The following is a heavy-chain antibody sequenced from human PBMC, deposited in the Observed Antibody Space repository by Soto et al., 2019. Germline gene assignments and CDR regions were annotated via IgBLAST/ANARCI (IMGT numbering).Heavy chain of an antibody. D-gene: IGHD3-3*01. CDR3: AKTGRSSLIITIFGVVMV. Sequence: PGGSLRLSCAASGFTFSSYSMNWVRQAPGKGLEWVSYISSSSSTIYYADSVKGRFTISRDNAKNTLYLQMNSLRAEDTAVYYCAKTGRSSLIITIFGVVMVWGQGTLVTVSS. CDR2: ISSSSSTI. V-gene: IGHV3-48*01. J-gene: IGHJ4*02. CDR1: GFTFSSYS.